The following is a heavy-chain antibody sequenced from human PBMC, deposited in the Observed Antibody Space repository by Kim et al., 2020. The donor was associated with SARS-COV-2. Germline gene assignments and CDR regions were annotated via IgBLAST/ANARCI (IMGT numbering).Heavy chain of an antibody. CDR1: GYTFTGYY. CDR3: ARDRVDIEATIWVADYSMDV. D-gene: IGHD5-12*01. V-gene: IGHV1-2*06. Sequence: ASVKVSCKASGYTFTGYYMHWVRQAPGQGLEWMGRINPNSGGTNYAQKFQGRVTMTRDTSISTAYMELSRLRSDDTAVYYCARDRVDIEATIWVADYSMDVWGQGTTVTVSS. J-gene: IGHJ6*02. CDR2: INPNSGGT.